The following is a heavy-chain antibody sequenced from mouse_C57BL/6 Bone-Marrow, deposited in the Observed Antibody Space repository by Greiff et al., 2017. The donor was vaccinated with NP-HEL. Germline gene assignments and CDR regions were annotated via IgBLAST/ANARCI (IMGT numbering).Heavy chain of an antibody. CDR2: INPNNGGT. J-gene: IGHJ2*01. CDR3: ARGKFFYYFDY. Sequence: EVQLQQSGPELVKPGASVKISCKASGYTFTDYYMNWVKQSHGKSLEWIGDINPNNGGTSYNQKFKGKATLTVDKSSSTAYMELRSLTSEDSAVYYCARGKFFYYFDYWGQGTTLTVSS. CDR1: GYTFTDYY. V-gene: IGHV1-26*01.